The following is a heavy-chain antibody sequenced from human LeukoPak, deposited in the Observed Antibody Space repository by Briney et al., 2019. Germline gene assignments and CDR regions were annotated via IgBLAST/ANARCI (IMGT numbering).Heavy chain of an antibody. D-gene: IGHD3-22*01. Sequence: PGGSLRLSXAASGFTFSSYSMNWVRQAPGKGLEWVSYISSSSSTIYYADSVKGRFTISRDNAKNSLYLQMNSLRAEDTAVYYCASDYYDSSGIDYWGQGTLVTVPS. CDR3: ASDYYDSSGIDY. J-gene: IGHJ4*02. CDR1: GFTFSSYS. CDR2: ISSSSSTI. V-gene: IGHV3-48*01.